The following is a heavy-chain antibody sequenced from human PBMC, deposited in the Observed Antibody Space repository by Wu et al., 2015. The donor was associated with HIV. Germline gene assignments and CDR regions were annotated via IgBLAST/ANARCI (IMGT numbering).Heavy chain of an antibody. Sequence: QAQLVQSGPEAKRPGASVNISCKASYILTSYPIGWVRRGPLVNRLEWMGWMNPYNGKVKSAQRFEDRITMSADKIAQTAYMGLRSLTSDDTAIYFCARVQFDDKYYTYFDLWGQGTLVTVSS. CDR2: MNPYNGKV. D-gene: IGHD3-10*01. CDR1: YILTSYP. V-gene: IGHV1-18*01. CDR3: ARVQFDDKYYTYFDL. J-gene: IGHJ2*01.